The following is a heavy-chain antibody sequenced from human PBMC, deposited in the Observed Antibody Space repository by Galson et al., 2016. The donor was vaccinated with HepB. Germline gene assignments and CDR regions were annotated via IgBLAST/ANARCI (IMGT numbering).Heavy chain of an antibody. J-gene: IGHJ6*02. CDR2: IPLDGSNK. CDR1: GFRFGSYG. V-gene: IGHV3-30*18. D-gene: IGHD3-10*01. Sequence: SLRLSCAASGFRFGSYGMHWVRQAPGEGLEWVAYIPLDGSNKYYRDSVKGRFTISRDNSKNTVYLQMNSLRAEDTAVYYCAKDPYYGSDRGYGMDVWGQGTTVTVSS. CDR3: AKDPYYGSDRGYGMDV.